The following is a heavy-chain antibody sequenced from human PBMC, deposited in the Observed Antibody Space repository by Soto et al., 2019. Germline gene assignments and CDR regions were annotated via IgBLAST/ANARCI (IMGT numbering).Heavy chain of an antibody. J-gene: IGHJ5*02. V-gene: IGHV3-74*01. CDR3: ARVGDSSGYDLFDP. D-gene: IGHD3-22*01. CDR2: INSDGSST. CDR1: GFTFSSYW. Sequence: GGSLRLSCAASGFTFSSYWMHWVRQAPGKGLVWVSRINSDGSSTSYADSVKGRFTISRDNAKNTLYLQMNSLRAEDTAVYYCARVGDSSGYDLFDPWGQGTLVTVSS.